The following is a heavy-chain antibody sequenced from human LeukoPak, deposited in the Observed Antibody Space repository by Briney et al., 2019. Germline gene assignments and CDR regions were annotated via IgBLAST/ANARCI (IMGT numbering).Heavy chain of an antibody. V-gene: IGHV4-34*01. Sequence: SETLSLTCAVYGGSFSGYYRSWIRQPPGKGLEWIGEINHSGSTNYNPSLKSRVTISVDTSKNQFSLKLSSVTAADTAVYYCARENRIAAAGGFDYWGQGTLVTVSS. CDR2: INHSGST. CDR3: ARENRIAAAGGFDY. J-gene: IGHJ4*02. D-gene: IGHD6-13*01. CDR1: GGSFSGYY.